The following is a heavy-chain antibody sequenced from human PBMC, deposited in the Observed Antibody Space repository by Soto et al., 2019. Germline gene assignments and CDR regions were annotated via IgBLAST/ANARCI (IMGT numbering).Heavy chain of an antibody. V-gene: IGHV4-4*07. Sequence: PSETLSLTCIVSGVSISTYHWSWIRQPAGKGLEWIGCMHTSGSTYYNPSLKSRVSMSVDTSKNHFSLKVSSVTAADTAVYYCARDEYGYGDSYDSWGQGTLVTVSS. J-gene: IGHJ4*02. CDR3: ARDEYGYGDSYDS. CDR1: GVSISTYH. D-gene: IGHD5-12*01. CDR2: MHTSGST.